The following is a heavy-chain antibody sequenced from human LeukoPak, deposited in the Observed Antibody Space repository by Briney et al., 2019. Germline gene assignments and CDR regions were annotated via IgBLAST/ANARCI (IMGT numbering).Heavy chain of an antibody. CDR3: ARDRETKSVGDAFDI. J-gene: IGHJ3*02. CDR2: IWYDGSNK. CDR1: GFTFSSYG. D-gene: IGHD1-26*01. V-gene: IGHV3-33*01. Sequence: GGSLRLSCAASGFTFSSYGMHWVRQAPGKGLEWVAVIWYDGSNKYYADSVKGRFTISRDNSKNTLYLQMNSLRAEDTAVYYCARDRETKSVGDAFDIWGQGTMVTVSS.